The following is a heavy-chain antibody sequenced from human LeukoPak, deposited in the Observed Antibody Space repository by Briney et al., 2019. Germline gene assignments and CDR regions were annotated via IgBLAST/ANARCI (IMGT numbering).Heavy chain of an antibody. Sequence: ASVKVSCKASGYTFTSYGISWVRQAPGQGLEWMGWINAYNGYAKYAQNVQGRVTMTTDTSTSTAYMDLRSLRSDDTAVYYCARNDSSAYDYWGQETLVTVSS. CDR3: ARNDSSAYDY. D-gene: IGHD2-15*01. CDR1: GYTFTSYG. CDR2: INAYNGYA. V-gene: IGHV1-18*01. J-gene: IGHJ4*02.